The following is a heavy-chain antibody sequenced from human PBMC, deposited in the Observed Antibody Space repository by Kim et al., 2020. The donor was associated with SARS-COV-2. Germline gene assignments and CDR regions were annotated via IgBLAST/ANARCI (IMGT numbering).Heavy chain of an antibody. CDR3: AGSMVRSLPDYYYYYGMDV. Sequence: SETLSLTCTVSGGSISSGDYYWSWIRQPPGKGLEWIGYIYYSGSTYYNPSLKSRVTISVDTSKNQFSLKLSSVTAADTAVYYCAGSMVRSLPDYYYYYGMDVWGQGTTVTVSS. CDR2: IYYSGST. D-gene: IGHD3-10*01. J-gene: IGHJ6*02. V-gene: IGHV4-30-4*01. CDR1: GGSISSGDYY.